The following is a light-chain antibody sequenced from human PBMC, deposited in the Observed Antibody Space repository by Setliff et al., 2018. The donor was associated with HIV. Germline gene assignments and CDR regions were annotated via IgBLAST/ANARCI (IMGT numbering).Light chain of an antibody. CDR2: QAS. J-gene: IGLJ1*01. CDR1: SGDVGRYNL. CDR3: SSNTGSNTYV. Sequence: QSVLTQPASVSGSPGQSITISCTGTSGDVGRYNLVSWYQQQPGKPPKLMIYQASKRPSGVSNRLSGSKSGNTASLTISGLQAEDEADYYCSSNTGSNTYVFGTGTKVTVL. V-gene: IGLV2-23*01.